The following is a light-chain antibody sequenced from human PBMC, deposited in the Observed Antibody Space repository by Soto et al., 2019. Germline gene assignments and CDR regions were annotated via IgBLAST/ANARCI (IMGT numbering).Light chain of an antibody. V-gene: IGLV3-21*04. CDR1: NIGSKS. CDR2: YDS. J-gene: IGLJ2*01. Sequence: SYELTQPHSVSVAPGKTDRITCGGNNIGSKSVHWYQQKPGQAPVLVIYYDSDRPSGIPERFSGSNSGNTATLTISRVEAGDEADYYCQVWDSSSDHRVFGGGTKLTVL. CDR3: QVWDSSSDHRV.